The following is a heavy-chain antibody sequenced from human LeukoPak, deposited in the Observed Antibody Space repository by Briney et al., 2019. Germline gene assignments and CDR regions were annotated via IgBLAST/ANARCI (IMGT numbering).Heavy chain of an antibody. CDR1: GFTFSSYW. V-gene: IGHV3-7*04. CDR2: IKGDGSEK. D-gene: IGHD4-23*01. J-gene: IGHJ4*02. CDR3: LRDYGGS. Sequence: GGSRRLSCAASGFTFSSYWMSWVRQAPGKWLEWVAYIKGDGSEKNYVASVKGRFTICRDSAENSLHLQMYSLRAEDTAVYYFLRDYGGSWGQGTLVAV.